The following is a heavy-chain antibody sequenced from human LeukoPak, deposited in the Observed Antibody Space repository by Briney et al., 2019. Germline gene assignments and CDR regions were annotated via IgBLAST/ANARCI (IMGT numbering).Heavy chain of an antibody. Sequence: SETLSLTCAVSGGSISSGGYSWSWIRQPPGKGLEWIGYIYHSGSTYYNPSLKSRVTISVDRSKNQFSLKLSSVTAADTAVYYCARARAARLSYFYYWGQGTLVTVSS. CDR1: GGSISSGGYS. J-gene: IGHJ4*02. D-gene: IGHD6-6*01. CDR3: ARARAARLSYFYY. CDR2: IYHSGST. V-gene: IGHV4-30-2*01.